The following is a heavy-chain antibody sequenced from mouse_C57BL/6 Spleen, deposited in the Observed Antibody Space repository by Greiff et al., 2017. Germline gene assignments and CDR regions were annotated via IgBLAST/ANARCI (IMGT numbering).Heavy chain of an antibody. CDR3: ARRGNGYSYYAMDY. CDR1: GYTFTSYW. Sequence: VQLQQPGAELVKPGASVKMSCKASGYTFTSYWITWVKQRPGQGLGWIGDIYPGSGSTNYNEKFKSKATLTVDTSSSTAYMQLSSLTSEDSAVYYCARRGNGYSYYAMDYWGQGTSVTVSS. V-gene: IGHV1-55*01. CDR2: IYPGSGST. D-gene: IGHD2-3*01. J-gene: IGHJ4*01.